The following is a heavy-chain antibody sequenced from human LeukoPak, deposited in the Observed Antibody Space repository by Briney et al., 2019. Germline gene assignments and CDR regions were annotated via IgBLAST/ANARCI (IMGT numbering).Heavy chain of an antibody. D-gene: IGHD6-13*01. CDR2: ISSSSSYI. J-gene: IGHJ3*02. CDR1: GFTFSSYS. CDR3: ARDNQQLVPNDAFDI. Sequence: GGSLRLSCAASGFTFSSYSMNWVRQAPGKGLEWVSSISSSSSYIYYADSVKGRFTISRDNAKNSLYLQMNSLRAEDTAVYYCARDNQQLVPNDAFDIWGQGTMVTVSS. V-gene: IGHV3-21*01.